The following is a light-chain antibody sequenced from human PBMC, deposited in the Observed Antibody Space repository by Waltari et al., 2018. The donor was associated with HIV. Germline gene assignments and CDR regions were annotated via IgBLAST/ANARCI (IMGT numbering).Light chain of an antibody. CDR2: DAS. CDR3: QQYNNWPLLT. CDR1: QRILNR. Sequence: VVTQSPATVSVSPGERVTLSCTTSQRILNRLAWYQQKPGQAPILLIYDASIRATDVPARFSGDGSGADFTLTISSLQSEDFAVYICQQYNNWPLLTFGGGTKVEIK. J-gene: IGKJ4*01. V-gene: IGKV3-15*01.